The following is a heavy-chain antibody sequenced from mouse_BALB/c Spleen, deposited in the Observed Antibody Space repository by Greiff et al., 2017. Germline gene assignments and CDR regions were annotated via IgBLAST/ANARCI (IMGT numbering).Heavy chain of an antibody. V-gene: IGHV1-87*01. J-gene: IGHJ3*01. D-gene: IGHD1-1*01. Sequence: VQLQQSGAELARPGASVKLSCKASGYTFTSYWMQWVKQRPGQGLEWIGAIYPGDGDTRYTQKFKGKATLTADKSSSTAYMQLSSLASEDSAVYYCARSLYYGSSYGFAYWGQGTLVTVSA. CDR2: IYPGDGDT. CDR1: GYTFTSYW. CDR3: ARSLYYGSSYGFAY.